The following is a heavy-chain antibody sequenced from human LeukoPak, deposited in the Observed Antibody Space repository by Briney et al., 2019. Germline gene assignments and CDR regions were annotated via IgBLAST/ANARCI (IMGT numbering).Heavy chain of an antibody. Sequence: GGSLRLSCAASGFTFSNYWMHWVRQGPGMGLVWVSEVSPDGRTTTYADSVKGRFSISRDNAKNTLYLQMNSLRVEDTGVYYCVSYTGSWCWGQGTLLTVSS. D-gene: IGHD6-13*01. J-gene: IGHJ4*02. V-gene: IGHV3-74*03. CDR1: GFTFSNYW. CDR3: VSYTGSWC. CDR2: VSPDGRTT.